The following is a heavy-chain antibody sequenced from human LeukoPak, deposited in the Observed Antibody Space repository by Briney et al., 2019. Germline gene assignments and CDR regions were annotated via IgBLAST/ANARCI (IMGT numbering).Heavy chain of an antibody. D-gene: IGHD6-13*01. Sequence: ASVKVSCKASGYTFTGYYMHWVRQAPGRGLEWMGWINPNSGGTNYAQKFQGRATMTRDTSISTAYMELSRLSSDDTDVYYCARGNHSSSWFVSLGYWGQGTLVTVSS. J-gene: IGHJ4*02. CDR3: ARGNHSSSWFVSLGY. CDR2: INPNSGGT. CDR1: GYTFTGYY. V-gene: IGHV1-2*02.